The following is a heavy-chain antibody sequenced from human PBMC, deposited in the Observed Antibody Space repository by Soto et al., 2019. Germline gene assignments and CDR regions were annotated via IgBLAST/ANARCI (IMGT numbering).Heavy chain of an antibody. Sequence: GASVQVSCKASGYTFTGYYMHWVRQAPGQRLEWKGWINPNSGGTNYAQKFQGWVTMTRDTSISTAYMELSRLRSDDTAVYYCAREPRRYCSGGSCYSRPYGMDVWGQGTTVTVSS. CDR2: INPNSGGT. V-gene: IGHV1-2*04. CDR1: GYTFTGYY. CDR3: AREPRRYCSGGSCYSRPYGMDV. D-gene: IGHD2-15*01. J-gene: IGHJ6*02.